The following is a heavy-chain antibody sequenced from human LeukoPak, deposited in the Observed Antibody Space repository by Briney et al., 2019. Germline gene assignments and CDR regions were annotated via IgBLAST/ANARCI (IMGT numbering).Heavy chain of an antibody. V-gene: IGHV4-4*07. CDR3: ARAERQFYYDSSGSSYYCYMDV. CDR2: IQSSGST. D-gene: IGHD3-22*01. J-gene: IGHJ6*03. CDR1: GGSISPYY. Sequence: PSETLSLTCTVSGGSISPYYWNWIRQSAGKGLEWIGRIQSSGSTNYNPSLRGRLTISVDKSQNQFSLKLTSVTAADTAVYYCARAERQFYYDSSGSSYYCYMDVWGKGTTVAVSS.